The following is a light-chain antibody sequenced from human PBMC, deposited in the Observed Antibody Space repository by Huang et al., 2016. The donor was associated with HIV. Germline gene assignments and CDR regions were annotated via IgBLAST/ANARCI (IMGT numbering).Light chain of an antibody. Sequence: DIVMTQSPDSLAVSLGERATINCKSSQSVLDNSNNKNCLAWFQQKPGQPPKLLIYWASSREAGVPDRFSGSGSGTDFTLTSSSLQAEDVAVYYCHQYYNTPYTFGQGTKLEIK. V-gene: IGKV4-1*01. CDR1: QSVLDNSNNKNC. CDR2: WAS. CDR3: HQYYNTPYT. J-gene: IGKJ2*01.